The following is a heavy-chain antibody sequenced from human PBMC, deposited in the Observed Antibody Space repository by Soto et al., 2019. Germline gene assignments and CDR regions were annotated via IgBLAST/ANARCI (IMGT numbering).Heavy chain of an antibody. D-gene: IGHD6-6*01. CDR1: GFIFDNHA. J-gene: IGHJ4*02. Sequence: EVQMVESGGGLVQPGRSLRLSCAASGFIFDNHAMHWVRQAPGQGLEWVSGINWNGADIAYADSVRGRFSISRDNAKNSLDLQMNSLRTDDTAFYYFVKDIGYISASFGDFEDWGQGTLVTVSS. CDR2: INWNGADI. V-gene: IGHV3-9*01. CDR3: VKDIGYISASFGDFED.